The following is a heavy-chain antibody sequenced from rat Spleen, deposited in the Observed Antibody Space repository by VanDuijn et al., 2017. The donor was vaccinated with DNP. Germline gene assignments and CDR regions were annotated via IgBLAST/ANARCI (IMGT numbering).Heavy chain of an antibody. Sequence: EVQLVESGGGLVQPGRSLKLSCAASGFTFSDYYMAWVRQAPTKGLELVAYISYDGVITYYGDSVKGRFTISRDNAKSTLYLQMNSLRSEDTATYYCTRDNYSSYMPYYYGLFRGQGVMVTVSS. V-gene: IGHV5-20*01. J-gene: IGHJ2*01. D-gene: IGHD1-2*01. CDR2: ISYDGVIT. CDR3: TRDNYSSYMPYYYGLF. CDR1: GFTFSDYY.